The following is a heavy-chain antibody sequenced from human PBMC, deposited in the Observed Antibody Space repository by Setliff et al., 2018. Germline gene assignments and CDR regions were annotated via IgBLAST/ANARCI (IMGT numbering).Heavy chain of an antibody. CDR1: GFTFSDHY. CDR2: SRNKGNSYST. CDR3: TRARDRSGYWDFDY. Sequence: SGGSLRLSCAASGFTFSDHYMDWVRQAPGKGLEWVGRSRNKGNSYSTEYAASVKGRFTISRDDSKNSLYLQMNSLKTEDTAVYYCTRARDRSGYWDFDYWGQGTLVTVSS. J-gene: IGHJ4*02. V-gene: IGHV3-72*01. D-gene: IGHD3-3*01.